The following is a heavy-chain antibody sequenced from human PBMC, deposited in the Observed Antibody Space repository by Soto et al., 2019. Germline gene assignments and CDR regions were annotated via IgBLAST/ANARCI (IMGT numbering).Heavy chain of an antibody. V-gene: IGHV4-59*08. CDR3: SKLAGYCSGTSCYGHYAMDV. CDR2: IYYSGST. D-gene: IGHD2-2*01. CDR1: GGSISTYY. J-gene: IGHJ6*02. Sequence: SETLSLTCTVSGGSISTYYWNWIRQPPGKGLEWIGYIYYSGSTNYNTSLKSRHNISVDTSNNQISLTLSTVTAADTAVYYCSKLAGYCSGTSCYGHYAMDVWGQGTTVTVSS.